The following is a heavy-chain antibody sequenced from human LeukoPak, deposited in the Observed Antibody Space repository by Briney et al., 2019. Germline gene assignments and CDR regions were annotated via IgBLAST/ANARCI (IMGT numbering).Heavy chain of an antibody. D-gene: IGHD5-12*01. V-gene: IGHV3-30-3*01. CDR2: ISYDGSNK. CDR3: ARGGPRARGYDTNGPNAYGMDV. J-gene: IGHJ6*02. Sequence: GGSLRLSCAASGFTFSSYAMHWVRQAPGKGLEWVAVISYDGSNKYYADSVKGRFTISRDNSKNTLYLQMNSLRAEDTAVYYRARGGPRARGYDTNGPNAYGMDVWGQGTTVTVSS. CDR1: GFTFSSYA.